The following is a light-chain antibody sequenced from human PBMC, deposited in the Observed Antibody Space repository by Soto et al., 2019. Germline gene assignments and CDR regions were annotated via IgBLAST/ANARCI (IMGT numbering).Light chain of an antibody. CDR1: QTVSSN. CDR3: QQYDSWPYT. V-gene: IGKV3D-15*01. J-gene: IGKJ2*01. CDR2: GAS. Sequence: EIVMTQSPATLSVSPGERATLSCRASQTVSSNLAWYQQKPGQPPRLLIYGASTRATGIPARFSGSGSGTEFTLTISSLQSEDSAVYYCQQYDSWPYTFGQGTKLEIK.